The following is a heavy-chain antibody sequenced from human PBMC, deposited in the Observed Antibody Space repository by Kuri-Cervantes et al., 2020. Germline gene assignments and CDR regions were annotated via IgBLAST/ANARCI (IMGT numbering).Heavy chain of an antibody. J-gene: IGHJ6*03. CDR1: GFTFDDYV. CDR2: IYYSGST. V-gene: IGHV4-59*12. Sequence: ESLKISCAASGFTFDDYVMHWVRQPPGKGLEWIGYIYYSGSTNYNPSLKSRVTISVDTSKNQFSLQLNSVTAADTAVYYCARGGGDYSPYYYMDVWGKGTTVTVSS. D-gene: IGHD4-11*01. CDR3: ARGGGDYSPYYYMDV.